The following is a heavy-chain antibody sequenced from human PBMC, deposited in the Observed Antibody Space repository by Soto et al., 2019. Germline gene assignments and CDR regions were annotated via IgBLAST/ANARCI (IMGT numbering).Heavy chain of an antibody. D-gene: IGHD2-2*01. CDR3: ARWASSLYYFDY. CDR2: IYYSGST. V-gene: IGHV4-30-4*01. Sequence: SETLSLTCTVSGGSISSGDYYWSWIRQPPGKGLEWIGYIYYSGSTYYNPSLKSRVTISVDTSKNQFSLKLSSVTAADTAVYYCARWASSLYYFDYWGQGTLVTVSS. J-gene: IGHJ4*02. CDR1: GGSISSGDYY.